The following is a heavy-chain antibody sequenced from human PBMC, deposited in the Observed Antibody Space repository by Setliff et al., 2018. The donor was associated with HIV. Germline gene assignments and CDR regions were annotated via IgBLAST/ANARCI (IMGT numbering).Heavy chain of an antibody. J-gene: IGHJ4*02. D-gene: IGHD6-13*01. Sequence: PSETLSLTCTVSGGSISGYHWNWLRQTPGKGLEWIGDIYTSRGTNYNHSLRTRVIISVDTSNQFSLKLSSVTAADAAVYYCARSPSYRSSWEYYFDYWGQGRLVTVSS. V-gene: IGHV4-4*09. CDR1: GGSISGYH. CDR2: IYTSRGT. CDR3: ARSPSYRSSWEYYFDY.